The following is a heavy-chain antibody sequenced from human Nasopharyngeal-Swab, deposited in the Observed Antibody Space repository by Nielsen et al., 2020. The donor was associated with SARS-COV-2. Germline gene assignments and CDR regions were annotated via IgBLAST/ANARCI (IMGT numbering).Heavy chain of an antibody. V-gene: IGHV3-64D*08. CDR1: GFAFSSYA. CDR2: INSNGDST. CDR3: VADRIDY. Sequence: GGSLRLSCSASGFAFSSYAMHWVRQVPGKGLEHVSAINSNGDSTYYADSVKGRFTISRDNSKNTLYLQLSSLRPEDTAVYYCVADRIDYWGQGTLVTVSS. J-gene: IGHJ4*02.